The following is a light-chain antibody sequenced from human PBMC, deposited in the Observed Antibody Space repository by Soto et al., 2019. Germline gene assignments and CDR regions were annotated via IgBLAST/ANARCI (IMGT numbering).Light chain of an antibody. V-gene: IGLV2-14*01. Sequence: QSVLTQPASVSGSPGQSVTISCTGTSSDVGAYNYVSWIQQYPGKAPKLMIYDVSNRPSGVSNRFSGSKSGNTASLTISGLQAEDEADYYCCSYTSSSTYVFGTGTQLTVL. CDR3: CSYTSSSTYV. CDR2: DVS. CDR1: SSDVGAYNY. J-gene: IGLJ1*01.